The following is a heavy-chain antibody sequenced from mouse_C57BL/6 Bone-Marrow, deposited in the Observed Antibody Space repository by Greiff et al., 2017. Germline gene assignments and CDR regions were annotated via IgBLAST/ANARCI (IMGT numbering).Heavy chain of an antibody. Sequence: EVKLVESGGGLVQPGGSMKLSCAASGFTFSDAWMDWVRQSPEKGLEWVAEIRNKANNHATYYAESVKGRFTISRDDSKSSVYLQMNSLRAEDTGIYYCTRPFTTVVGFAYWGQGTLVTVSA. CDR3: TRPFTTVVGFAY. D-gene: IGHD1-1*01. CDR1: GFTFSDAW. J-gene: IGHJ3*01. V-gene: IGHV6-6*01. CDR2: IRNKANNHAT.